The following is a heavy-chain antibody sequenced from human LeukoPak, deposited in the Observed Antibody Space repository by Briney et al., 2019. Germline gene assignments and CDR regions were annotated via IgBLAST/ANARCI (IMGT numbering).Heavy chain of an antibody. J-gene: IGHJ4*02. CDR3: ARGGSAAKYYFDS. D-gene: IGHD6-13*01. CDR1: NDSISPLY. CDR2: IFYSGTT. Sequence: PSETLSHTCTVSNDSISPLYWGWIRQPPGKGLEFIGYIFYSGTTNFNPSLKSRVTLSVDTSKNQFSLRLNSVTAADTAVYSCARGGSAAKYYFDSWGQGTLVTVSS. V-gene: IGHV4-59*11.